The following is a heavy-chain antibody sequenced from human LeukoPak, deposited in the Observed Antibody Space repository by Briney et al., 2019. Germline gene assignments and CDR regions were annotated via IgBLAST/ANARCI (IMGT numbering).Heavy chain of an antibody. Sequence: DPSETLSLTCTVSGGSISYYYWNWIRQPPGKGLEWIWYIYSSGSTNYNPSLKSRVTISLYTSKNQFSLKLSSVTAADTAVYYCARMGDYYDSSGYRHDGFDIWGQGTMVTVSS. CDR2: IYSSGST. CDR1: GGSISYYY. D-gene: IGHD3-22*01. CDR3: ARMGDYYDSSGYRHDGFDI. J-gene: IGHJ3*02. V-gene: IGHV4-59*01.